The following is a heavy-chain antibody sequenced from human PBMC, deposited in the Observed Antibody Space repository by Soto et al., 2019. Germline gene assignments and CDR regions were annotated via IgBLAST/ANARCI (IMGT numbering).Heavy chain of an antibody. Sequence: GGSLRLSCAASGFTFSTYPMNWVRQAPGKGLEWVSNIRPSSESMSYADSVKGRFTVSRDNAKNSLSLQMNSLRDDDTAVYYCARDSDFAFDYWGQGT. CDR3: ARDSDFAFDY. CDR2: IRPSSESM. V-gene: IGHV3-48*02. J-gene: IGHJ4*02. CDR1: GFTFSTYP. D-gene: IGHD2-21*02.